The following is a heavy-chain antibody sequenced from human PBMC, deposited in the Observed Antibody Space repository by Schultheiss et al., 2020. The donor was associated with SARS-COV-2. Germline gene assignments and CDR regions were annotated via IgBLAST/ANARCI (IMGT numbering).Heavy chain of an antibody. V-gene: IGHV3-64*01. Sequence: GGSLRLSCAASGFTFSSYAMHWVRQAPGKGLEYVSAISSNGGSTYYANSVKGRFTISRDNSKNTLYLQMGSLRAEDMAVYYCARPLYRYCSSTSCYFDYWGQGTLVTVSS. CDR3: ARPLYRYCSSTSCYFDY. CDR2: ISSNGGST. D-gene: IGHD2-2*01. CDR1: GFTFSSYA. J-gene: IGHJ4*02.